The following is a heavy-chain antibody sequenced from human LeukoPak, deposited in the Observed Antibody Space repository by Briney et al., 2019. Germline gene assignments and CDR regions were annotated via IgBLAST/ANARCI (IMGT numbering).Heavy chain of an antibody. Sequence: GGSLRLSCAASGFTFSDYYMSGIRQAPGKGLEWVSYISSSGSTIYYAGSVKGRFTVSRDNSKNTIYLQMSSLRLEDTAVYYCVRDPIRGFPDYFDSWGQGTLVTVSS. CDR3: VRDPIRGFPDYFDS. V-gene: IGHV3-11*04. CDR1: GFTFSDYY. D-gene: IGHD3-3*01. J-gene: IGHJ4*02. CDR2: ISSSGSTI.